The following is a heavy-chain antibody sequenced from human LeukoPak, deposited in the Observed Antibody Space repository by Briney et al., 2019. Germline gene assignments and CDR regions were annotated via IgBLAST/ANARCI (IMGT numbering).Heavy chain of an antibody. CDR2: INHSGST. Sequence: SETLSLTCAVYGGSFSGYYWSWIRQPPGKGLEWIGEINHSGSTNYNPSLKSRVTISVDTSKNQFSLKLSSVTAADTAVYYCARLFRRTIDYWGQGTLVTVS. D-gene: IGHD4/OR15-4a*01. J-gene: IGHJ4*02. CDR1: GGSFSGYY. V-gene: IGHV4-34*01. CDR3: ARLFRRTIDY.